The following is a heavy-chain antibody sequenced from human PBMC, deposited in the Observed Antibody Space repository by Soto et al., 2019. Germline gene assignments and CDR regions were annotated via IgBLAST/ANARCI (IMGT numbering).Heavy chain of an antibody. J-gene: IGHJ4*02. CDR2: ISYDGSDK. V-gene: IGHV3-30*18. Sequence: GGSLRLSCAASGFTFNNYAMHWVRQAPGKGLEWVAFISYDGSDKYYGDSVKGRFTISRDKSRNTLYLQMNSLRPEDTAVYYCAKDSSEGYFDYWGRGTLVTVSS. CDR3: AKDSSEGYFDY. CDR1: GFTFNNYA.